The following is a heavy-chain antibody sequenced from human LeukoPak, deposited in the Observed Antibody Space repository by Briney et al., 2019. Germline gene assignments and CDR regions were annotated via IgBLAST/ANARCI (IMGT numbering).Heavy chain of an antibody. Sequence: AASVKVSCKASGYTFTSYYMHWERQAPGQGLEWMGIINPSGGSTSYAQKFQGRVTMTRDTSTSTAYMELRSLRSDDTAVYYCARVIRGYFDYWGQGTLVTVSS. CDR3: ARVIRGYFDY. D-gene: IGHD2/OR15-2a*01. CDR2: INPSGGST. J-gene: IGHJ4*02. CDR1: GYTFTSYY. V-gene: IGHV1-46*01.